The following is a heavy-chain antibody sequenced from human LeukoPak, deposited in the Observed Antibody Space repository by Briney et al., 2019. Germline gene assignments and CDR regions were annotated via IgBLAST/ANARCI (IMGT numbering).Heavy chain of an antibody. D-gene: IGHD1-26*01. CDR3: TRGAPQADVFDI. J-gene: IGHJ3*02. CDR1: GFTFSVTW. Sequence: PGGSLRLSCAAPGFTFSVTWMSWVRQAPGRGLEWVGRFKSKVAGGTTDYAAPVAGRFTISRDDSKNMLYLQMNSPKTEDTGVYYCTRGAPQADVFDIWGQGTMVTVSS. V-gene: IGHV3-15*01. CDR2: FKSKVAGGTT.